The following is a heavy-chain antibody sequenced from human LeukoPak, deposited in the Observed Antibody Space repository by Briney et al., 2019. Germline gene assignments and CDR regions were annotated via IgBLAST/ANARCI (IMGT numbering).Heavy chain of an antibody. CDR3: ARAVSKRDKWLRFRYYYYMDV. Sequence: GASVKVSCKASGYTFIANYIHWVRQAPGQGLQWMGWINPNNGGTKYAQKFQGRVTMTRDTSISTAYMELSRLRSDDTAVYYCARAVSKRDKWLRFRYYYYMDVWGKGTTVTVSS. CDR2: INPNNGGT. D-gene: IGHD5-12*01. V-gene: IGHV1-2*02. J-gene: IGHJ6*03. CDR1: GYTFIANY.